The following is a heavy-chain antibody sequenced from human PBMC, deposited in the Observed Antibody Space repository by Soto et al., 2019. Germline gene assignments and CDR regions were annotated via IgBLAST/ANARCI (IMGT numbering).Heavy chain of an antibody. CDR1: GFTFSSYA. D-gene: IGHD2-21*02. CDR2: ISGSGGST. CDR3: AKDVVPYCGGDCYHTPDY. J-gene: IGHJ4*02. V-gene: IGHV3-23*01. Sequence: GGSLRLSCAASGFTFSSYAMSWVRQAPGKGLEWVSAISGSGGSTYCADSVKGRFTISRDNSKNTLYLQMNSLRAEDTAVYYCAKDVVPYCGGDCYHTPDYWGQGTLVTVSS.